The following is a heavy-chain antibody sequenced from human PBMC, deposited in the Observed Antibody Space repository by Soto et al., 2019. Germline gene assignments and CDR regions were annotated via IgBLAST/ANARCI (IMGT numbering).Heavy chain of an antibody. V-gene: IGHV3-48*02. J-gene: IGHJ4*02. CDR1: GFTFSSYS. Sequence: EVQLVESGGGLVQPGGSLRLSCAASGFTFSSYSMNWVRQAPGKGLEWVSYISSSSSTIYYADSVKGRFTISRDNAKNSLYLQINSLRDEDTAVYYCASLDDYYYDSPDYWGQGTLVTVSS. D-gene: IGHD3-22*01. CDR2: ISSSSSTI. CDR3: ASLDDYYYDSPDY.